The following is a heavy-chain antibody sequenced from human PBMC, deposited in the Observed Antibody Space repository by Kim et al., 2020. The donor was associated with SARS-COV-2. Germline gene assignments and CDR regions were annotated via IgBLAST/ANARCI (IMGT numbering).Heavy chain of an antibody. V-gene: IGHV3-23*01. CDR2: ISGRGDSS. CDR3: SSYDYCDSGF. CDR1: GFIFSSYG. Sequence: GGSLRLSCAASGFIFSSYGMNWVRQAPGKGLECVAFISGRGDSSSYADSVRGRFSISRDNSRNLVTLQMDRLRVEDTGTYYCSSYDYCDSGFWGQGTLVT. D-gene: IGHD4-17*01. J-gene: IGHJ4*02.